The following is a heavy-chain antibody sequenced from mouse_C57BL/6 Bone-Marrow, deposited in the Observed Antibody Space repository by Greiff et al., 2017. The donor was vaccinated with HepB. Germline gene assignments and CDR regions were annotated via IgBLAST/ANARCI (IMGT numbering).Heavy chain of an antibody. D-gene: IGHD1-2*01. CDR3: AREGYYGPFAY. Sequence: LKSRFIISRDNAKNILYLQMSSLKSEDTATYYCAREGYYGPFAYWGQGTLVTVSA. J-gene: IGHJ3*01. V-gene: IGHV5-16*01.